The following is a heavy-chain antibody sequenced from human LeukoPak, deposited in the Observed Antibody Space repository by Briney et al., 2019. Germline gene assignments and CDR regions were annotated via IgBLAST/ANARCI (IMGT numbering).Heavy chain of an antibody. V-gene: IGHV3-21*01. Sequence: GGSLRLSCAASGFTFSRSDMNWVRQAPGKGLEWVSSISGSSSYIYYTDSLKGRFTISRDNAKNSLYLQMNSLRAEDTAVYYCARHNYDFWSVYMDVWGKGTTVTVSS. J-gene: IGHJ6*03. CDR3: ARHNYDFWSVYMDV. CDR2: ISGSSSYI. CDR1: GFTFSRSD. D-gene: IGHD3-3*01.